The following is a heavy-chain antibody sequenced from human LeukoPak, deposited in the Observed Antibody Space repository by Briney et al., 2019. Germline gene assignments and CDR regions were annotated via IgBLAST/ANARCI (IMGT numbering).Heavy chain of an antibody. J-gene: IGHJ5*02. Sequence: PSETLSLTCAVYGGSFSGYYWSWIRQPPGKGLEWIGEINHSGSTNYNPSLKSRVTISVDTSKNQFSLKLSSVTAADTAVYYCASRPWFGESMGLFDPWGQGTLVTVSS. CDR1: GGSFSGYY. V-gene: IGHV4-34*01. CDR2: INHSGST. CDR3: ASRPWFGESMGLFDP. D-gene: IGHD3-10*01.